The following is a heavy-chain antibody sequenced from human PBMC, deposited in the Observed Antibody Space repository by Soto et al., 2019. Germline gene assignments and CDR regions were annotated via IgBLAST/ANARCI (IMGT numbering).Heavy chain of an antibody. Sequence: PGGSLRLSCAVSGFTFSSYAMSWVRQAPGKGLEWVSAISGSGGSTYYADSVKGRFTISRDNSKNTLYLQMNSLRAEDTAVYYCAKDCSGGSCYNWFDPWGQGTLVTVSS. CDR3: AKDCSGGSCYNWFDP. CDR1: GFTFSSYA. V-gene: IGHV3-23*01. D-gene: IGHD2-15*01. J-gene: IGHJ5*02. CDR2: ISGSGGST.